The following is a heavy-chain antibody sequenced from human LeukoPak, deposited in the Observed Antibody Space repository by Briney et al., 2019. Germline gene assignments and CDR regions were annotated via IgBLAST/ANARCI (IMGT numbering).Heavy chain of an antibody. CDR1: GYTFSSYG. Sequence: ASVKVSCKASGYTFSSYGITWVRQARGQGLEWLGWISAYNDNTDSAQKFQGRVTMTTDTSTSTAYMELGSLRSDDTAVYYCARSSSVTIPGYYFDYWGQGTLVTVSS. V-gene: IGHV1-18*01. CDR3: ARSSSVTIPGYYFDY. J-gene: IGHJ4*02. D-gene: IGHD2-21*01. CDR2: ISAYNDNT.